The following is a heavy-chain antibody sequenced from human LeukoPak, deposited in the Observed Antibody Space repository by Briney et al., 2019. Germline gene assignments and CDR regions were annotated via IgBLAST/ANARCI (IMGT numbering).Heavy chain of an antibody. CDR1: GFTFSSYA. CDR3: AKEIYGDSTGGRFQH. CDR2: MSGSGGST. V-gene: IGHV3-23*01. Sequence: GGSLRLSCAASGFTFSSYAMSWVRQAPGKGLEWVSVMSGSGGSTCYADSVKGRFTISRDNSKNTLYLQMNSLRAEDTAVYYCAKEIYGDSTGGRFQHWGQGTLVTVSS. D-gene: IGHD4-17*01. J-gene: IGHJ1*01.